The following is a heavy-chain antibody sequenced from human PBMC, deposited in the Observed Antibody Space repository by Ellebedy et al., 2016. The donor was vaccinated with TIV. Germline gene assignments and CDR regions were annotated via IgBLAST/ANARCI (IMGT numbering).Heavy chain of an antibody. CDR3: ARDPGGGGNYGDNWFDP. V-gene: IGHV3-23*01. J-gene: IGHJ5*02. CDR2: ISGSGSSA. Sequence: GESLKISCAVSGFTFGSYAMNWVRQAPGKGLEWVSAISGSGSSAYYADSVRGRFTISRDNSKSTLYLQMNSLRAEDTAVYYCARDPGGGGNYGDNWFDPWGQGTLVTVSS. CDR1: GFTFGSYA. D-gene: IGHD4-17*01.